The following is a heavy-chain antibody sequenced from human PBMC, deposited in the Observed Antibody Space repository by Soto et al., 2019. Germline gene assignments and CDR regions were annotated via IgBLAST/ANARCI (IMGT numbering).Heavy chain of an antibody. D-gene: IGHD3-9*01. J-gene: IGHJ4*02. V-gene: IGHV4-39*07. CDR2: IYYSGST. CDR3: ARTPLQHEILTRRTLYYFDY. Sequence: PSETLSLTCTVSGGSISSSSYYWGWIRQPPGKGLEWIGSIYYSGSTYYNPSLKSRVTISVDTSKNQFSLKLSSVTAADTAVYYCARTPLQHEILTRRTLYYFDYWGPGTLVTVSS. CDR1: GGSISSSSYY.